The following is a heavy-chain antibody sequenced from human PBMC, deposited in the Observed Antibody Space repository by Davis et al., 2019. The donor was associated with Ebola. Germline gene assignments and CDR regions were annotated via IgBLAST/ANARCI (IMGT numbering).Heavy chain of an antibody. D-gene: IGHD1-26*01. Sequence: GESLKISCAASGFTFSSYAMSWVRQAPGKGLEWVSAISGSGGSTYYADSVKGRFTISRDNSKNTLYLQMNSLRAEDTAVYYCAKGAWELLPPAAFDIWGQGTWSPSLQ. J-gene: IGHJ3*02. CDR2: ISGSGGST. CDR1: GFTFSSYA. V-gene: IGHV3-23*01. CDR3: AKGAWELLPPAAFDI.